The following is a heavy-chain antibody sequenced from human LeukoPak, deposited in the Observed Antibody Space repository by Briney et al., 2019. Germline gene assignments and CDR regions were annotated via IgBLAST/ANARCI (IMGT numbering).Heavy chain of an antibody. CDR3: ARSYGDFDY. J-gene: IGHJ4*02. V-gene: IGHV1-46*02. D-gene: IGHD4-17*01. CDR2: INPSGGST. Sequence: ASVKVSCKASGYPFNSYYMQWVRQAPGQALEWMGIINPSGGSTSYARKFQGRVTMTRDTSTSTVYMELSSLRSEDTAVYYCARSYGDFDYWGQGTLVTVSS. CDR1: GYPFNSYY.